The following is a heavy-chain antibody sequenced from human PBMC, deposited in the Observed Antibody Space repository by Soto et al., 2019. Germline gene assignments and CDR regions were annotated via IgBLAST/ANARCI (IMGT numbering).Heavy chain of an antibody. V-gene: IGHV4-39*01. CDR1: GGSISSSSYY. J-gene: IGHJ2*01. CDR3: ARHMRWYCSSTSCYAKKSWYFDL. Sequence: SETLSLTCTVSGGSISSSSYYWGWIRQPPGKGLEWIGSIYYSGSTYYNPSLKSRVTISVDTSKNQFSLKLSSVTAADTAVYYCARHMRWYCSSTSCYAKKSWYFDLWGRGTLVTVSS. D-gene: IGHD2-2*01. CDR2: IYYSGST.